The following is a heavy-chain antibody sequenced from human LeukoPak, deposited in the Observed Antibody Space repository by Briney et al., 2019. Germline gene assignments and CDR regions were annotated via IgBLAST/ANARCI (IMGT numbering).Heavy chain of an antibody. CDR2: IHSGDST. D-gene: IGHD3-22*01. J-gene: IGHJ4*02. V-gene: IGHV3-NL1*01. Sequence: GGSLRLSCGASGITFSSYSMNWVRQAPGKGLEWVSGIHSGDSTYYADSVKGRFTISRDNSKNTLYLQMNSLRAEDTAVYYCARDHFEDYYDSSGYYSTIYFDYWGQGTLVTVSS. CDR1: GITFSSYS. CDR3: ARDHFEDYYDSSGYYSTIYFDY.